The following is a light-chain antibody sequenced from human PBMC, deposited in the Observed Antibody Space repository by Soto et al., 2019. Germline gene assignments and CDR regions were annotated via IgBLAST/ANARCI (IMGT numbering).Light chain of an antibody. CDR3: QQHNAWPLT. CDR2: GGF. CDR1: QTLRNK. Sequence: IVLTQSPGTLSVSPGERVILSCRASQTLRNKLAWYQQKPGQAPRLLIYGGFTRATGIPARFSGSGSGTAFTLTINSLQSEDFAIYYCQQHNAWPLTFGPGTKLYLK. J-gene: IGKJ3*01. V-gene: IGKV3-15*01.